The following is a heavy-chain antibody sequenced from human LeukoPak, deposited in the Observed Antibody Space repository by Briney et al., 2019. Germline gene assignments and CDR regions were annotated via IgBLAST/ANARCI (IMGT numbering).Heavy chain of an antibody. V-gene: IGHV3-23*01. CDR3: AKAGIVGASFRYFDL. CDR1: GFTFSSYA. J-gene: IGHJ2*01. D-gene: IGHD1-26*01. CDR2: ISGSGGST. Sequence: GGSLRLSCAASGFTFSSYAMSWVRQAPGKGLEWVSAISGSGGSTYYADSVKGRFTISRDNSKNTLYLQMNSLRAGGTAVYYCAKAGIVGASFRYFDLWGRGTLVTVSS.